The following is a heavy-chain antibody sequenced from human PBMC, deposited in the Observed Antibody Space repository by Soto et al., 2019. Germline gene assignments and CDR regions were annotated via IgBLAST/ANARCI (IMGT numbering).Heavy chain of an antibody. CDR3: AKTVRRPFGYCSGGSCPDY. CDR2: ISGSGGST. J-gene: IGHJ4*02. CDR1: GFTFSSYA. Sequence: EVQLLESGGGLVQPGGSLRLSCAASGFTFSSYAMSWVRQAPGKGLEWVSAISGSGGSTYYADSVKGRFTISRDNSKNTLYLQMNSLRAEDTAVYYCAKTVRRPFGYCSGGSCPDYWGQGTLVTVSS. D-gene: IGHD2-15*01. V-gene: IGHV3-23*01.